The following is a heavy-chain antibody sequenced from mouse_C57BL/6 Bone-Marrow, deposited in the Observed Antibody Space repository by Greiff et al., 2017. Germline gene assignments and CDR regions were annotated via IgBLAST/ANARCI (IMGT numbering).Heavy chain of an antibody. CDR2: IYPRDGST. D-gene: IGHD2-3*01. Sequence: VQLQQSGPELVKPGASVKLSCKASGYTFTSYDINWVKQRPGQGLEWIGWIYPRDGSTKYNEKFKGKATLTVDTSSSTAYMELHSLTSEDSAVYFCAREGVYDGYYWFAYWGQGTLVTVSA. V-gene: IGHV1-85*01. J-gene: IGHJ3*01. CDR3: AREGVYDGYYWFAY. CDR1: GYTFTSYD.